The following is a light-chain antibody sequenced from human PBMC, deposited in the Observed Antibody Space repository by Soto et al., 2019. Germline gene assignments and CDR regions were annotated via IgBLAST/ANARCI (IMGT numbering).Light chain of an antibody. Sequence: QSALTQPASVSGSPGQSITISCTGTSSDVGGYKYVSWYQQYPGKAPKLIIYEVSKRPSGVSNRFSGSKSGNTASLTISGLQAEDEADYYCSSYTSTTPWVFGGGTKLTVL. CDR3: SSYTSTTPWV. CDR2: EVS. CDR1: SSDVGGYKY. J-gene: IGLJ3*02. V-gene: IGLV2-14*01.